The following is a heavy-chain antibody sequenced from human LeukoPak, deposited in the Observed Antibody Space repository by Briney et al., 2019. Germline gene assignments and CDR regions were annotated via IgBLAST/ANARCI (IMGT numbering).Heavy chain of an antibody. CDR1: GFTFSSYG. CDR2: ILYDGSNK. CDR3: ARPYCSGGSCYSGHFDY. D-gene: IGHD2-15*01. J-gene: IGHJ4*02. Sequence: PGGSLRLSCAASGFTFSSYGIHWVRQAPGTGLGWVAFILYDGSNKFYADSVMGRLSISKDNSKNTLYLQMISLTAEDTAVYYCARPYCSGGSCYSGHFDYWGQGTLVTVSS. V-gene: IGHV3-30*02.